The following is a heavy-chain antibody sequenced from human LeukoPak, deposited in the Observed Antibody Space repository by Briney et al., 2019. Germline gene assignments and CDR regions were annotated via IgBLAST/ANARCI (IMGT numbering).Heavy chain of an antibody. J-gene: IGHJ4*02. CDR3: AGLEGRYSTDWFYFFDY. D-gene: IGHD6-19*01. V-gene: IGHV4-4*02. Sequence: SETLSLTCIVSGGSISSLNLWSWLRQPPGKGLEWIGEMYLGGTTNFNPSLKSRVTILIDKSKNQLSLQLTSVTAADTAVYYCAGLEGRYSTDWFYFFDYWGKGALVTVSS. CDR1: GGSISSLNL. CDR2: MYLGGTT.